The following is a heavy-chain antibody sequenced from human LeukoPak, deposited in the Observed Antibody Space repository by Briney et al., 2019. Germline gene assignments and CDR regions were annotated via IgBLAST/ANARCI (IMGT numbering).Heavy chain of an antibody. J-gene: IGHJ4*02. CDR2: ISANGANT. CDR3: AKDQGFSYYYLDY. D-gene: IGHD5-18*01. V-gene: IGHV3-23*01. CDR1: GFTYNSHG. Sequence: GGSLRLSCVASGFTYNSHGMSWVRQAPGKGLEWVSGISANGANTYYTDSVRGRFTISRDNSKNTVYLQMSSLSAEDTAIYYCAKDQGFSYYYLDYWGQGILVTVSS.